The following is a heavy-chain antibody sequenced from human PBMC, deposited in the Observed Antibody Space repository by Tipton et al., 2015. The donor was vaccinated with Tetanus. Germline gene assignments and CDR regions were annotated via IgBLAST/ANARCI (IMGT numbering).Heavy chain of an antibody. CDR2: IIPIFGTA. D-gene: IGHD3-22*01. CDR1: GGTFSSYA. Sequence: QMQLVQSGPEVKKPGSSVKVSCKASGGTFSSYAISWVRQAPGQGLEWMGGIIPIFGTANYAQKFQGRVTITADESTSTAYMELSSLRSEDTAVYYCARGMYYYDSSGYYDIDYWGQGTLVTVSS. V-gene: IGHV1-69*01. J-gene: IGHJ4*02. CDR3: ARGMYYYDSSGYYDIDY.